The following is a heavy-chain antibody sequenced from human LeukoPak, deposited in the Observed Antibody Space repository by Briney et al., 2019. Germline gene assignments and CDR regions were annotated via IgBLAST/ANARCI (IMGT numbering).Heavy chain of an antibody. D-gene: IGHD1-26*01. Sequence: SVKVSCKASGGTFSSYAISWVRQAPGQGLEWMGGIIPIFGTANYAQKFQGRVTITADKSTSTAYMELSSLRSEDTAVYYCARAIRATILDAFDIWGQGTMVTVSS. CDR1: GGTFSSYA. J-gene: IGHJ3*02. V-gene: IGHV1-69*06. CDR3: ARAIRATILDAFDI. CDR2: IIPIFGTA.